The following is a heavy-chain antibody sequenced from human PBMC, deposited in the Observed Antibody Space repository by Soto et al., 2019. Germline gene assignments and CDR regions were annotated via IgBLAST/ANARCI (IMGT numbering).Heavy chain of an antibody. V-gene: IGHV4-31*03. CDR3: ARAPETPSILGVALPYFFDY. Sequence: QVQLQESGPGLVKPSQTLSLTCIVSGGSISSGTSYWSWIRQRPGKGLEWIGYIFYSGSFYYTPSLRGRVMILADTSKNQFTLRLSSVTAADTAVYYCARAPETPSILGVALPYFFDYWGQGALVTVSS. J-gene: IGHJ4*02. CDR2: IFYSGSF. CDR1: GGSISSGTSY. D-gene: IGHD3-3*01.